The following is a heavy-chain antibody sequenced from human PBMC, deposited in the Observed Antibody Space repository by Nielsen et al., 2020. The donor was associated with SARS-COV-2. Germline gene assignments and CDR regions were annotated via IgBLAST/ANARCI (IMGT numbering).Heavy chain of an antibody. J-gene: IGHJ4*02. Sequence: GGSLRLSCKGSGYSFTSYWISWVRQMPGKGLEWMGRIDPSDSYTNYSPSFQGHVTISADKSISTAYLQWSSLKASDTAMYYCARHKPNHSYGYYFDYWGQGTLVTVSS. D-gene: IGHD5-18*01. CDR3: ARHKPNHSYGYYFDY. V-gene: IGHV5-10-1*01. CDR2: IDPSDSYT. CDR1: GYSFTSYW.